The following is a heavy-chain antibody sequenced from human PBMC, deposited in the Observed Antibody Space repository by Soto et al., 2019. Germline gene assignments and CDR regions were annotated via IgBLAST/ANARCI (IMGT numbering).Heavy chain of an antibody. CDR3: ARLEGGRIQLWPTDY. Sequence: PGEFLKISCQCSGYIFTSYWISWVRQMPGKGLEWMGGIDPSDSYTSYSPSFQGHVTISADKSISTACLQWSSLKASDTAMYYCARLEGGRIQLWPTDYGGQGTLVTVSS. D-gene: IGHD5-18*01. CDR1: GYIFTSYW. J-gene: IGHJ4*02. V-gene: IGHV5-10-1*01. CDR2: IDPSDSYT.